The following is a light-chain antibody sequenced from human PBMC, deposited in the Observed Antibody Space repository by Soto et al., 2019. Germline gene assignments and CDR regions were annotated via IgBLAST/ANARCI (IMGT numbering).Light chain of an antibody. CDR1: QGIVNA. V-gene: IGKV1D-13*01. CDR3: QQYGNYPLT. J-gene: IGKJ4*01. CDR2: DAS. Sequence: AIQLTQSPSSLSASVGDRVTITCRTSQGIVNALAWYQQKPGRPPKFLMYDASILQTGVPLRFSGSGSGTDFTLTITSLQPEDFATYFCQQYGNYPLTFGGGTTVEVK.